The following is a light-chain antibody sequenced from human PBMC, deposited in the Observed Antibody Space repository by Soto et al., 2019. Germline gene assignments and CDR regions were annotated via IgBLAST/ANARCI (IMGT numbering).Light chain of an antibody. J-gene: IGKJ5*01. CDR3: MQALQTPPA. CDR1: QSLLHSIGYRY. Sequence: EIVMTQSPLSLPDTPGEPASISCRSSQSLLHSIGYRYLDWYLQKPGQSPQLLIYLGSNRASGVPDRFSGSGSGTDFTLKISRVEAEDVGLYYCMQALQTPPAFGQGTRLEMK. CDR2: LGS. V-gene: IGKV2-28*01.